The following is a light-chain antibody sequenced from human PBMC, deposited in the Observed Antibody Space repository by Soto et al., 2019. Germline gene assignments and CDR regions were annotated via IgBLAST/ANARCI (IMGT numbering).Light chain of an antibody. CDR3: SSYTSSSTYV. CDR2: EVS. V-gene: IGLV2-14*01. CDR1: SSDVGGYNY. J-gene: IGLJ1*01. Sequence: QSVLTQPASVSGSPGQSITISCTGTSSDVGGYNYVSWDQQHPGKAPKLMIYEVSNRPSGVSNRFSGSKSGNTASLTISGLQAEDEADYYCSSYTSSSTYVFGTGTKLTVL.